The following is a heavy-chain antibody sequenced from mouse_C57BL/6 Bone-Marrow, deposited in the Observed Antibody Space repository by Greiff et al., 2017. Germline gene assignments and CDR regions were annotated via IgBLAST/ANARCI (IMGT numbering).Heavy chain of an antibody. CDR3: ARDYYSGSWYVDV. Sequence: VQVVESGPELVKPGASVKLSCKASGYTFTSYDINWVKQRPGQGLEWIGWIYPRDGSTKYNEKFKGKATLTVDTSSSTAYMELHSLTSEVSAVYFCARDYYSGSWYVDVSGAGTTVTVSS. V-gene: IGHV1-85*01. CDR1: GYTFTSYD. J-gene: IGHJ1*01. D-gene: IGHD1-1*01. CDR2: IYPRDGST.